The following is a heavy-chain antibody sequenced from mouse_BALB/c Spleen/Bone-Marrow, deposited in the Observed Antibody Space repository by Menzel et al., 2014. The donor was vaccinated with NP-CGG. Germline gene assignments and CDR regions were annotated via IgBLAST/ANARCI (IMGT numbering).Heavy chain of an antibody. J-gene: IGHJ4*01. CDR2: IDLSDSYT. Sequence: QVQLQQPGAELVKPGASVKMSCKASGYTFTSYWMHWVKQRPGQGLEWIGVIDLSDSYTSYNQKFKGKATLTVDTSSSTAYMQLSSLTSEDSAVYYCTRRGYYAMDYWGQGTSVTVSS. CDR1: GYTFTSYW. V-gene: IGHV1S127*01. CDR3: TRRGYYAMDY.